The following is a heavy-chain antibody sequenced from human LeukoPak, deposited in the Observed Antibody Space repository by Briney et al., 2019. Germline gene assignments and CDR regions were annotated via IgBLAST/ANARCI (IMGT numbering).Heavy chain of an antibody. J-gene: IGHJ4*02. Sequence: PGGSLRLSCAASGFTFSSYWMHWVRQAPGKGLVWVSSINSDGSSTSYADSVKGRFTISRDNAKNTLYPQMNSLRAEDTAVYYCAGTGWNDYWGQGTLVTVSS. CDR2: INSDGSST. CDR1: GFTFSSYW. D-gene: IGHD1-1*01. CDR3: AGTGWNDY. V-gene: IGHV3-74*01.